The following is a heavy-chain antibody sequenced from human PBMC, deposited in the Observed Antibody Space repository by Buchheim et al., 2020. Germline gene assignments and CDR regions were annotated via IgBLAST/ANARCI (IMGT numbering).Heavy chain of an antibody. D-gene: IGHD2-15*01. CDR1: GFTFSSYW. J-gene: IGHJ4*02. CDR3: AKEHCSGGSCYVGLDH. CDR2: IKPDGSEM. Sequence: EVLLVESGGGLVQPGGSLRLSCATSGFTFSSYWMTWVRRAPGRGLEWVANIKPDGSEMYYVDSVKGRFIISRDNPENSLYLQMNSLRAEDTAVYYCAKEHCSGGSCYVGLDHWGQGTLVTVSS. V-gene: IGHV3-7*04.